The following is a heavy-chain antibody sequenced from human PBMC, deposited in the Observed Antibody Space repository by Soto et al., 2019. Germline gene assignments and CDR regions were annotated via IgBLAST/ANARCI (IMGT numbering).Heavy chain of an antibody. D-gene: IGHD3-22*01. Sequence: GGSLRLSCAASGFTFSNAWMSWVRQAPGKGLEWVGRIKSKTDGGTTDYAAPVKFRFTISRDDSKNTLYLQRNSLKTKEIAVYYCTNAETPRGGYYFDYFDYWGQGTLVTVSS. J-gene: IGHJ4*02. V-gene: IGHV3-15*01. CDR2: IKSKTDGGTT. CDR1: GFTFSNAW. CDR3: TNAETPRGGYYFDYFDY.